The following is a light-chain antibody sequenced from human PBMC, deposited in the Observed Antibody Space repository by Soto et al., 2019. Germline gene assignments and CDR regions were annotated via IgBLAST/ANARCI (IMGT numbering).Light chain of an antibody. CDR2: LGS. J-gene: IGKJ2*01. V-gene: IGKV2-28*01. CDR1: KSLLHSSGYNY. CDR3: MQARQTPYT. Sequence: DIVMTQSPLSLPVTPGEPASISCRSSKSLLHSSGYNYLDWFLQKPGQSPQVLIYLGSNRADGVTDRFSGRGSGTEFTMKISRVEAEDVGVYYCMQARQTPYTFGQWTKLEIK.